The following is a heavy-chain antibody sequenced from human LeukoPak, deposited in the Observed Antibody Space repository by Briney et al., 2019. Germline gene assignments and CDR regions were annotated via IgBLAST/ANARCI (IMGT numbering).Heavy chain of an antibody. CDR3: AKGGAATMRDGYNYYYYYMEV. V-gene: IGHV3-23*01. Sequence: AGSLRLSCAASGITFSSHAMSWVRQAPGKGLEWVALISGSGGHTYYGDSVKGRFPISRDNSTNRLYLQMNSLRPEDTAVYYCAKGGAATMRDGYNYYYYYMEVWGRGTTVTVSS. CDR2: ISGSGGHT. D-gene: IGHD5-24*01. J-gene: IGHJ6*03. CDR1: GITFSSHA.